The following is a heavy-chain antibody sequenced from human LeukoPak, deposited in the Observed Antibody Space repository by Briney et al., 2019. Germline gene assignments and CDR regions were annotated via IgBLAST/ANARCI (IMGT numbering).Heavy chain of an antibody. D-gene: IGHD5-12*01. CDR3: AKGSGYEAQYHYYYMDV. J-gene: IGHJ6*03. CDR2: IRYDGSNK. Sequence: GGSLGLSCAAPGLTFSSYGMHWSRQAPGKGLEWVAFIRYDGSNKYYADSVKGRFTISRDNSKNTLYLHVNSLRPEDTAVYYCAKGSGYEAQYHYYYMDVWGKGTTVTISS. CDR1: GLTFSSYG. V-gene: IGHV3-30*02.